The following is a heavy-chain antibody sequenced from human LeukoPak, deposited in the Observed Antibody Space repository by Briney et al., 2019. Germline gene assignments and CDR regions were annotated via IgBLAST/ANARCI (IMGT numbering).Heavy chain of an antibody. V-gene: IGHV5-51*01. D-gene: IGHD3-22*01. J-gene: IGHJ4*02. Sequence: GESLKISCKGSGYSFTSYWIGWVRQMPGKGLEWMGIIYPGDSDTRYSPSFQGQVTISADKSISTAYLQWSSLKASDTAMYYCYVTPPYYSDRREVDYSGQGTLVTVSS. CDR3: YVTPPYYSDRREVDY. CDR2: IYPGDSDT. CDR1: GYSFTSYW.